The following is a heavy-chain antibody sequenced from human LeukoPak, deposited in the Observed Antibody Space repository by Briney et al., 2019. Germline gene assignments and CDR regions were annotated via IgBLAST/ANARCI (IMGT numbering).Heavy chain of an antibody. CDR2: IKQDGSEK. D-gene: IGHD3-10*01. J-gene: IGHJ4*02. Sequence: GGSLRLSCATSGFTFSSYAMSWVRQAPGKGLEWVANIKQDGSEKYYVDSVKGRFTISRDNAKNSLYLQMSSLRAEDTAVYYCARDRFALWFQWGGQGTLVTVSS. CDR3: ARDRFALWFQW. V-gene: IGHV3-7*01. CDR1: GFTFSSYA.